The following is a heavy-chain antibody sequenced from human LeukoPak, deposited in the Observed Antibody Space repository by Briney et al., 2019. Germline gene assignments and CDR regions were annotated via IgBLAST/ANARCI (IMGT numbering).Heavy chain of an antibody. Sequence: PSETLSLTCTVSGGSISSGGYYWSWIRQHPGKGLEWIGYIYYSGSTYYNPSLKSRVTISVDTSKNQFSLKLSSATAADTAVYYCASVSIAVAGTRDYWGQGTLVTVSS. CDR2: IYYSGST. D-gene: IGHD6-19*01. J-gene: IGHJ4*02. CDR1: GGSISSGGYY. CDR3: ASVSIAVAGTRDY. V-gene: IGHV4-31*03.